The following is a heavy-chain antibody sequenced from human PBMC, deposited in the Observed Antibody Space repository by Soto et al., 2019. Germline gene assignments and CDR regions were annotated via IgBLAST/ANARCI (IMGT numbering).Heavy chain of an antibody. Sequence: QLQLQESGPGLVKPSETLSLTCTVSGGSISSSSYYWGWIRQPPGKGLEWLGSIYYSGSTYYNPSLQSRVTISVDTSKNQFSLKLSSVTAADTAVYYCARRFGDLGAVDYWGQGTLVTVSS. V-gene: IGHV4-39*01. CDR2: IYYSGST. CDR3: ARRFGDLGAVDY. D-gene: IGHD3-10*01. J-gene: IGHJ4*02. CDR1: GGSISSSSYY.